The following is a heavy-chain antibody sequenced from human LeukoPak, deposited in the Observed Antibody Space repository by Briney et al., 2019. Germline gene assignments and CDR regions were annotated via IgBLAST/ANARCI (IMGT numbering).Heavy chain of an antibody. CDR2: IKQDGSEK. CDR1: GFTFSSYW. D-gene: IGHD3-3*01. CDR3: AIDFGYYDFWSGYLLMDV. Sequence: GGSLRLSCAACGFTFSSYWMSWVRQAPGKGLEWVASIKQDGSEKYYVDSVKGRFTISRDNAKNSLYLQMNSLRAEDTAVYYCAIDFGYYDFWSGYLLMDVWGKGTTVTVSS. J-gene: IGHJ6*03. V-gene: IGHV3-7*01.